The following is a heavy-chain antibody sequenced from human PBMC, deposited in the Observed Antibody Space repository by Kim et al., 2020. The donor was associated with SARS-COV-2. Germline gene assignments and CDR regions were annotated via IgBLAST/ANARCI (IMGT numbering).Heavy chain of an antibody. D-gene: IGHD3-3*01. CDR2: IHGDASGT. CDR3: ARDWSFSEKGFDY. V-gene: IGHV3-7*01. J-gene: IGHJ4*02. Sequence: GGSLRLSCATTGFTFSLYQMSWVRQAPGKGLEWVAKIHGDASGTYYADSVKGRFTISRDNAENSLTLQMNSLRAEDTAVYYCARDWSFSEKGFDYWGQGILVTVSS. CDR1: GFTFSLYQ.